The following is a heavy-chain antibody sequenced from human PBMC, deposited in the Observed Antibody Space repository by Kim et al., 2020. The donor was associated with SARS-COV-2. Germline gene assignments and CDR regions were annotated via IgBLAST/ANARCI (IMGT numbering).Heavy chain of an antibody. V-gene: IGHV4-34*01. CDR3: ARGFRWIQLWTDRGPVCAFDI. CDR1: GGSFSGYY. CDR2: INHSGST. Sequence: SETLSLTFAVYGGSFSGYYWSWIRQPPGKGLEWIGEINHSGSTNYNPSLKSRVTISVDTSKNQFSLKLSSVTAADTAVYYCARGFRWIQLWTDRGPVCAFDIWGQGTMVTVSS. J-gene: IGHJ3*02. D-gene: IGHD5-18*01.